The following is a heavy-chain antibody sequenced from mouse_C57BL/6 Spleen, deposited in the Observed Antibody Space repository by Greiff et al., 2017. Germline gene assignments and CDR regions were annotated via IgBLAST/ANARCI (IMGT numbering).Heavy chain of an antibody. CDR1: GFTFSSYA. Sequence: EVKLVESGGGLVKPGGSLKLSCAASGFTFSSYAMSWVRQTPEKMLEWVATISDGGSYTYYPENVKGRFTISRDNAKNNLYLQMSHLKSEDTAMYYCARDRGYSTYAMDYWGQGTSVTVSS. V-gene: IGHV5-4*01. J-gene: IGHJ4*01. D-gene: IGHD2-5*01. CDR2: ISDGGSYT. CDR3: ARDRGYSTYAMDY.